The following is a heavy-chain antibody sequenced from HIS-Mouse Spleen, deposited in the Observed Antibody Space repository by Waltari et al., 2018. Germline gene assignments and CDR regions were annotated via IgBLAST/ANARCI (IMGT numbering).Heavy chain of an antibody. J-gene: IGHJ3*02. CDR2: INHSGST. V-gene: IGHV4-34*01. Sequence: QVQLQQWGAGLLKPSETLSLTCAVYGGSFSGYYCGWIRQPPGKGLEWIGEINHSGSTKVTQSLKSGVTISVETSTTQFSLKLSSVNVADTAVYYCARGGVVVMSDDFDIWGQGTMVNVSS. D-gene: IGHD3-22*01. CDR1: GGSFSGYY. CDR3: ARGGVVVMSDDFDI.